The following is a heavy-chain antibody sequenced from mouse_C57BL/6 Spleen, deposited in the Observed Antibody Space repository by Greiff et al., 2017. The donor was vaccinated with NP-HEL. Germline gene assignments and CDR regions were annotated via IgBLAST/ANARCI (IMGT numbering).Heavy chain of an antibody. D-gene: IGHD1-1*02. CDR3: ASLYGYYAMDY. J-gene: IGHJ4*01. CDR1: GYSITSGYY. Sequence: EVQLQESGPGLVKPSQSLSLTCSVTGYSITSGYYWNWIRQFPGNKLEWMGYISYDGSNNYNPSLKNRISITRDTSKNQFFLKLNSVTTEDTATYYCASLYGYYAMDYWGQGTSVTVSS. CDR2: ISYDGSN. V-gene: IGHV3-6*01.